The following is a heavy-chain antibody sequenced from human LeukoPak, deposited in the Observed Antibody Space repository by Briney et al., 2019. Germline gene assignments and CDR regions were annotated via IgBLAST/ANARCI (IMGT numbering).Heavy chain of an antibody. D-gene: IGHD1-26*01. J-gene: IGHJ4*02. CDR3: ARVMRSGSPFDY. V-gene: IGHV3-11*01. CDR2: ISSSGSAI. Sequence: GGSLRLSCAASGFTFSDYYMSWIRQAPGKGLEWVSYISSSGSAIHYADSVKGRFTISRDNAKNSLYLQMNSLRAEDTAVYYCARVMRSGSPFDYWGQGTLVTVSS. CDR1: GFTFSDYY.